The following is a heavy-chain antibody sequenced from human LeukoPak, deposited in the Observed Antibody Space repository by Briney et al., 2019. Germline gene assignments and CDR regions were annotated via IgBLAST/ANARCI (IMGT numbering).Heavy chain of an antibody. J-gene: IGHJ5*02. Sequence: GGSLRLSCAASGSTFSSYSMNWVRQAPGKGLEWVSSISSSSSYIYYADSVKGRFTISRDNSKNTLYLQMNSLRAEDTAVYYCARRSGWYGGFDPWGQGTLVTVSS. CDR2: ISSSSSYI. V-gene: IGHV3-21*01. CDR1: GSTFSSYS. D-gene: IGHD6-19*01. CDR3: ARRSGWYGGFDP.